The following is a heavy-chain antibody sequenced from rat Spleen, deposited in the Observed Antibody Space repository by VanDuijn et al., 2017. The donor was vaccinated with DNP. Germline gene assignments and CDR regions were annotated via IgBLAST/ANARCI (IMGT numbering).Heavy chain of an antibody. V-gene: IGHV2-41*01. CDR3: ARDGRVRYFDY. D-gene: IGHD1-4*01. Sequence: QVQLKESGPGLVQPSQTLSLTCTVAGFSLTSYNVHWVRQPPGKGLEWMGVIWNTGGTRYNSALKSRLSISKDTSKSQVFLKMNSLQTEDTATYYCARDGRVRYFDYWGQGVMVTVSS. CDR1: GFSLTSYN. CDR2: IWNTGGT. J-gene: IGHJ2*01.